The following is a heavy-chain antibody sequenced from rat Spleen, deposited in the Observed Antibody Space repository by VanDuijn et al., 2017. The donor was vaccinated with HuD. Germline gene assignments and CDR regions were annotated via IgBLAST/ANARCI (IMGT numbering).Heavy chain of an antibody. CDR3: ARQYNNYGYFDY. D-gene: IGHD1-10*01. J-gene: IGHJ2*01. CDR1: GFTFSDYY. Sequence: EVQLVESGGGLVQPGRSLKLSCAASGFTFSDYYMAWVRQAPKKGLEWVASISYEGSSTYYRDSVKGRFTFSRDNAKSTLYLQMDSLRSEDTATYYCARQYNNYGYFDYWGQGVMVTVSS. V-gene: IGHV5-22*01. CDR2: ISYEGSST.